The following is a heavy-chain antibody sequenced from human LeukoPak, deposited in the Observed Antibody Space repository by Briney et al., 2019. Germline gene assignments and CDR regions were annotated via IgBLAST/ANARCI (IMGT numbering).Heavy chain of an antibody. D-gene: IGHD2-15*01. Sequence: TGRSLRLSCAASGFTFDDYAMHWVRQAPGKGLGWVSGISWNSGSTGYADSVKGRFTIPRDNAKNSLYLQMNSLRAEVMALYYCAKDVSLGYCSGGSCSAHFDYWGQGTLVTVSS. J-gene: IGHJ4*02. CDR2: ISWNSGST. V-gene: IGHV3-9*03. CDR1: GFTFDDYA. CDR3: AKDVSLGYCSGGSCSAHFDY.